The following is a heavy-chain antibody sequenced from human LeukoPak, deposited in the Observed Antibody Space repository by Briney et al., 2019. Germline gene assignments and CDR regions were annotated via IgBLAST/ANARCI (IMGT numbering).Heavy chain of an antibody. D-gene: IGHD6-19*01. J-gene: IGHJ4*02. V-gene: IGHV3-23*01. CDR1: GFTFSTYA. CDR2: ISYSGGST. CDR3: AKDQRSIAVAGYFDY. Sequence: GGSLRLSCAASGFTFSTYAMSWVRQAPGKGLEWVSAISYSGGSTYCADSVKGRFTISRDNSKNTLYLQMNSLRAEDTAVYYCAKDQRSIAVAGYFDYWGQGTLVTVSS.